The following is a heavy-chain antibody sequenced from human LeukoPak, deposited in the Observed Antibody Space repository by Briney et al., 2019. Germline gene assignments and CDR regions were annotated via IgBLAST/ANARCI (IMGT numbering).Heavy chain of an antibody. J-gene: IGHJ5*02. CDR3: ARLTPDYGGNPGDWFDP. V-gene: IGHV1-24*01. Sequence: ASVKVSCKVSGYTLTELSMHWVRQAPGKGLEWMGGFDPEDGETIYAQKFQGRVTMTRNTSISTAYMELSSLRSEDTAVYYCARLTPDYGGNPGDWFDPWGQGTLVTVSS. D-gene: IGHD4-23*01. CDR2: FDPEDGET. CDR1: GYTLTELS.